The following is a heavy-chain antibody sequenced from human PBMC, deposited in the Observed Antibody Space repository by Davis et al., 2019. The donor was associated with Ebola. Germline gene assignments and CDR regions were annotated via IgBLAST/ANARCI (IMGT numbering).Heavy chain of an antibody. CDR2: IYPGDSDT. J-gene: IGHJ5*02. D-gene: IGHD2-15*01. Sequence: GESLKISCKGSGYSFTSYWIAWVRQMPGKGLEWMGIIYPGDSDTRYSPSFQGQVTISADKSISTAYLQWSSLKASDTAMVYCARLGYCSGGSCTNWFEPWGQGTLVTASS. V-gene: IGHV5-51*01. CDR1: GYSFTSYW. CDR3: ARLGYCSGGSCTNWFEP.